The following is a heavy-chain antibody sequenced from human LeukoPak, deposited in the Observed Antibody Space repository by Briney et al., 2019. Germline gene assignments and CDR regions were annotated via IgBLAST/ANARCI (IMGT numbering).Heavy chain of an antibody. J-gene: IGHJ4*02. Sequence: GGSLRLSCAASGFIFSDYYMSWIRQAPGKGLEWISYISSSDNTIFYADSVKGRFTISRDNAKNSLYLQMNSLRAEDTAFYYCTRDLTTVTSFDFGGQGTLVTVSP. CDR1: GFIFSDYY. CDR2: ISSSDNTI. V-gene: IGHV3-11*01. D-gene: IGHD4-17*01. CDR3: TRDLTTVTSFDF.